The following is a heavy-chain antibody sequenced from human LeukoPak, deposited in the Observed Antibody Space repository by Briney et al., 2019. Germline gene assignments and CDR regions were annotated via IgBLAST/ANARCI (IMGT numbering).Heavy chain of an antibody. CDR3: TRGASGYGNFDY. CDR2: INSDGSSI. J-gene: IGHJ4*02. D-gene: IGHD5-12*01. V-gene: IGHV3-74*01. CDR1: RYSVGGYW. Sequence: GGSLRLSCAASRYSVGGYWMHRVRQGPGMGLVWVSRINSDGSSISYADSVKGRFSISRDNAKNTLYLQMNSLRAEDTAVYYCTRGASGYGNFDYWGQGTLVTVSS.